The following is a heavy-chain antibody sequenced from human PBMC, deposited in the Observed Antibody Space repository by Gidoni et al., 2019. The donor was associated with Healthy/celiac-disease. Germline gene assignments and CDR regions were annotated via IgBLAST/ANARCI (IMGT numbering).Heavy chain of an antibody. D-gene: IGHD6-13*01. CDR2: IYYDGSNK. Sequence: QVQQVESGGGVVQPGGSLSLSCAAPGFTFRSCGMHWVRPAPGKGLEWVAVIYYDGSNKYYADSVKGRFTISRDNSKNALYLQMNSLRAEDTAVYYCAKNLIWYSSSWYYFDYWGQGTLVTVSS. V-gene: IGHV3-30*18. J-gene: IGHJ4*02. CDR1: GFTFRSCG. CDR3: AKNLIWYSSSWYYFDY.